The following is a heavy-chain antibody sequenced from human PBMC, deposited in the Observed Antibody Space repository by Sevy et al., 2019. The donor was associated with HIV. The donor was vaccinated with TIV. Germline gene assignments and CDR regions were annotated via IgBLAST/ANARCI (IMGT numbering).Heavy chain of an antibody. Sequence: GGSLRLSCAASGFTFSSYWMHWVRQAPGKGLVWVSRINSDGSSTSYADSVKGRFTISRDNAKNTLYLQMNSLRAEDTAVYYCERDPYYYDSSGYPHGALDIWGQGTTVTVSS. D-gene: IGHD3-22*01. J-gene: IGHJ3*02. CDR3: ERDPYYYDSSGYPHGALDI. CDR1: GFTFSSYW. V-gene: IGHV3-74*01. CDR2: INSDGSST.